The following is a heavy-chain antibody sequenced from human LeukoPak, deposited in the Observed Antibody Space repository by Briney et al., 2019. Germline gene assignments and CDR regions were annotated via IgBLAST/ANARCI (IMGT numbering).Heavy chain of an antibody. Sequence: PSETLSLTCTVSGGSISSSSYYWGWIRQPPGKGLEWIGSIYYSGSTYYNPSLKSRVTISVDTSKNQFSLKLSSVTAADAAVYYCARVPYYYGSGSYYKPGYFDYWGQGTLVTVSS. CDR3: ARVPYYYGSGSYYKPGYFDY. V-gene: IGHV4-39*07. J-gene: IGHJ4*02. CDR1: GGSISSSSYY. D-gene: IGHD3-10*01. CDR2: IYYSGST.